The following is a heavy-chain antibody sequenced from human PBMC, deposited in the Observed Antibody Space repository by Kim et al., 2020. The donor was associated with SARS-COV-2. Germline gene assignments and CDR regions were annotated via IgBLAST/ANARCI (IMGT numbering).Heavy chain of an antibody. CDR1: GGSFSGYY. CDR3: ARVRYSSSWIDAFDI. CDR2: INHSGST. Sequence: SETLSLTCAVYGGSFSGYYWSWIRQPPGKGLEWIGEINHSGSTNYNRSLKSRVTISVDTSKNQFSLKLSSVTAADTAVYYCARVRYSSSWIDAFDIWGQG. J-gene: IGHJ3*02. D-gene: IGHD6-13*01. V-gene: IGHV4-34*01.